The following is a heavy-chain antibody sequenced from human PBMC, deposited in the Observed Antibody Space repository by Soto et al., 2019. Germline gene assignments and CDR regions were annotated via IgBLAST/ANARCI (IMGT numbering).Heavy chain of an antibody. CDR2: IYDSGNT. J-gene: IGHJ4*02. V-gene: IGHV4-59*12. Sequence: SETLCLTCTVPGFSISGFYWSWVRQPPGKGLEWIGYIYDSGNTNYNPSLKSRVTISIDTSKGQFFLKLTSVTAADTAVYYCARGLRPRTTPFDYWGQGTLVTAPQ. CDR1: GFSISGFY. CDR3: ARGLRPRTTPFDY. D-gene: IGHD4-4*01.